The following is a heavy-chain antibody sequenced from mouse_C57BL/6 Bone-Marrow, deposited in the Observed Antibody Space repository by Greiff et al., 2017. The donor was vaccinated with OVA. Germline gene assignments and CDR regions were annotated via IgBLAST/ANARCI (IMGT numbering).Heavy chain of an antibody. CDR2: IYYSGTI. CDR3: ARDEDYDGGFAY. V-gene: IGHV3-5*01. D-gene: IGHD2-4*01. Sequence: EVQLQESGPGLVKPSQTVFLTCTVTGISITTGNYRWSWIRQFPGNKLEWIGYIYYSGTITYNPSLTSRTTITRDTPKNQFLLESNSLTAEDTATYYCARDEDYDGGFAYWGQGTLVTVSA. CDR1: GISITTGNYR. J-gene: IGHJ3*01.